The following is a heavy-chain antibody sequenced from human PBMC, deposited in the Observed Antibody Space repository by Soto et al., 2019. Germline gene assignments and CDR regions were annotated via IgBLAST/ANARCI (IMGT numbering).Heavy chain of an antibody. Sequence: QVQLVQSGAEVKKPGASVKVSCKASGYTFTNSGISWVRQAPGQGLEWMGWISVCNGNTNYARKLQGRGTMTTDPTTSTAYMELRSLRYDDTAVYYCARAGGVRGFVELLYSKGWFDPWGQGTLVTVSS. CDR3: ARAGGVRGFVELLYSKGWFDP. CDR2: ISVCNGNT. CDR1: GYTFTNSG. V-gene: IGHV1-18*01. J-gene: IGHJ5*02. D-gene: IGHD3-10*01.